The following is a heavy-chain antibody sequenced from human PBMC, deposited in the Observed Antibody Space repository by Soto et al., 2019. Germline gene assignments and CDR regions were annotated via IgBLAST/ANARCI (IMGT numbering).Heavy chain of an antibody. CDR3: ARDPSHSYYTLFYYFDY. CDR1: GFTFSTYA. D-gene: IGHD1-26*01. J-gene: IGHJ4*02. CDR2: ISGSGSNT. Sequence: QPGGSLRLSCAASGFTFSTYAMSWVRQAPGKGLEWVSAISGSGSNTYYADSVKGRFTISRDDSKSTLYLQMNSLRAEDTAVYYCARDPSHSYYTLFYYFDYWGQGT. V-gene: IGHV3-23*01.